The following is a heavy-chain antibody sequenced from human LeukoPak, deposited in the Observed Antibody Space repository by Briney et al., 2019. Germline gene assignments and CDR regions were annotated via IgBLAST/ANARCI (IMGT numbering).Heavy chain of an antibody. D-gene: IGHD5-24*01. V-gene: IGHV3-53*01. Sequence: GGSLRLSCAASGFTVSSNYMSWVRQAPGEGLEWVSVIYSGGSTYYADSVKGRFTISRDNSKNTLYLQMNSLRAEDTAVYYCARDAGRDGYNPMWAFDIWGQGTMVTVSS. CDR3: ARDAGRDGYNPMWAFDI. CDR1: GFTVSSNY. J-gene: IGHJ3*02. CDR2: IYSGGST.